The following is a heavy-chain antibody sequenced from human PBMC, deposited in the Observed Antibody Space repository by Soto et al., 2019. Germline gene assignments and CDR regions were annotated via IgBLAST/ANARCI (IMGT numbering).Heavy chain of an antibody. CDR2: ISAYNGNT. D-gene: IGHD2-21*02. CDR1: GYTFTSYG. CDR3: ARATTVVTQYPYYYGMDV. V-gene: IGHV1-18*01. J-gene: IGHJ6*02. Sequence: EASVKVSCKASGYTFTSYGISWVRQAPGQGLEWMGWISAYNGNTNYAQKLQGRVTMTTDTSTSTAYMELSSLRSEDTAVYYCARATTVVTQYPYYYGMDVWGQGTTVTVSS.